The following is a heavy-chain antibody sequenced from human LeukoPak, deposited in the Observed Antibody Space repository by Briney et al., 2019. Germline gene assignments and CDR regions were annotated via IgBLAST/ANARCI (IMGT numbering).Heavy chain of an antibody. Sequence: SETLSLTCVVYGVSFSDRSWSWIRQPPGKGLEWIGEINHSGSTNYNPSLKSRVTISVDTSKNQFSLKLSSVTAADTAVYYCARQKGGYSSSWYLLDIWGQGTMVTVSS. V-gene: IGHV4-34*01. J-gene: IGHJ3*02. CDR3: ARQKGGYSSSWYLLDI. CDR1: GVSFSDRS. D-gene: IGHD6-13*01. CDR2: INHSGST.